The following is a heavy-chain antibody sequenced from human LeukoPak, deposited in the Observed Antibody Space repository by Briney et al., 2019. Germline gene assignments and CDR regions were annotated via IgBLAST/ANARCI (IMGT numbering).Heavy chain of an antibody. CDR2: ISYEGSSK. Sequence: SLRLSXXASGFTFSGYPIHWVRQAPGKGLEWVAVISYEGSSKYYADSGKGRFTISRDNSKNTLYLQMNSLRAEDTAVYYCATDDKYAPSSWGQGTLVTVSS. D-gene: IGHD2-2*01. CDR1: GFTFSGYP. CDR3: ATDDKYAPSS. V-gene: IGHV3-30-3*01. J-gene: IGHJ5*02.